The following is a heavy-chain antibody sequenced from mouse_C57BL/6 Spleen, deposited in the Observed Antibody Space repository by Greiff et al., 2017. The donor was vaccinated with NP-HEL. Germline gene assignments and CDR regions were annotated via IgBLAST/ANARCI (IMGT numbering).Heavy chain of an antibody. CDR2: IRNKANGYTP. D-gene: IGHD4-1*01. CDR3: ARYTLGILDY. V-gene: IGHV7-3*01. CDR1: GFTFTAYY. Sequence: EVKLMESGGGLVQPWGSLSLSCAASGFTFTAYYMSWVRQPPGKALEWLGFIRNKANGYTPEYRASVKGRFTICRDNSQSILYLQMKALRAEDTATYYCARYTLGILDYWGQSTTLTVSS. J-gene: IGHJ2*01.